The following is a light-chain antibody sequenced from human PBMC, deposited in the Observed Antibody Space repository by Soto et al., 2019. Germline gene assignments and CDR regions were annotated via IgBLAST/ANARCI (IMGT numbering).Light chain of an antibody. CDR1: QSVSSN. CDR2: GAS. CDR3: HQYDDGPYT. V-gene: IGKV3-15*01. J-gene: IGKJ2*01. Sequence: ASQSVSSNVASCQQIPGQTPRLLIYGASTRATGIPVRFSGSGSGTEFTLTISSLQSEDFAVYYCHQYDDGPYTFGQGTKVDTK.